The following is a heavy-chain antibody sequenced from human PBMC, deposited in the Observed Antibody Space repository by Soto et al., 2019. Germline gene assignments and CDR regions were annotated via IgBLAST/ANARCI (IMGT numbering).Heavy chain of an antibody. CDR3: ARVYAATFFYYFDY. CDR2: LIPIFATS. Sequence: SVKVSCKGSGGTFSSYSVSWVRQAPGQGLEWMGGLIPIFATSNYAQKFQGRVTITADESTNTAYMELRSLRSEDTAVYYCARVYAATFFYYFDYWGQGTLVTVS. J-gene: IGHJ4*02. D-gene: IGHD1-26*01. CDR1: GGTFSSYS. V-gene: IGHV1-69*13.